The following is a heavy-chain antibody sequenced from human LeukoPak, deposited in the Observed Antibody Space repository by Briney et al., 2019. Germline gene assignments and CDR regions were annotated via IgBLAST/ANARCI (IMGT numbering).Heavy chain of an antibody. J-gene: IGHJ4*02. CDR2: ISYDGSNK. CDR1: GFTFSSYA. CDR3: ARASGATKYYFDY. Sequence: GGSLRLSCAASGFTFSSYAMHWVRQAPGKGLEWVAVISYDGSNKYYADPVKGRFTISRDNSKNTLYLQMNSLRAEDTAVYYCARASGATKYYFDYWGQGTLVTVSS. V-gene: IGHV3-30-3*01. D-gene: IGHD3-3*01.